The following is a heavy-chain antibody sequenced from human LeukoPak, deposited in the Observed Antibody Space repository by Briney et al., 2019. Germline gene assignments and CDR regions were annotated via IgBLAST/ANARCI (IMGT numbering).Heavy chain of an antibody. CDR1: GLTLSSYE. D-gene: IGHD1-26*01. CDR3: ARDRRVGAINFDY. V-gene: IGHV3-48*03. Sequence: GRSLRLSCAASGLTLSSYEMNWVRHAPGKGLEWVSYISSRGSTIYYADSVKGRFTISRDNAKESLYLQMNSLRAEDTAVYYCARDRRVGAINFDYWGQGTLVTVSS. J-gene: IGHJ4*02. CDR2: ISSRGSTI.